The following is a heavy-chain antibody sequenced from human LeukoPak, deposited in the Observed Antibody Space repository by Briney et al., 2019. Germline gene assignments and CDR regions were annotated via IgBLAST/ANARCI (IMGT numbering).Heavy chain of an antibody. V-gene: IGHV5-51*01. CDR2: IYPGDSNT. J-gene: IGHJ3*02. Sequence: LGESLKISCKGSGYSFKNYWIAWVRQMPGKGLEWMGIIYPGDSNTRYNPSFQGQVTISADKSISTAYLQWSSLKASDTAMYYCARHESIVVVTAMRAFDIWGQGTMVTVSS. CDR1: GYSFKNYW. D-gene: IGHD2-21*02. CDR3: ARHESIVVVTAMRAFDI.